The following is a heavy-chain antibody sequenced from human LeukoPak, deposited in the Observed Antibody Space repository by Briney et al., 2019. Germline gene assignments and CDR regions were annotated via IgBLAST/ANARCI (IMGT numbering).Heavy chain of an antibody. V-gene: IGHV3-30*02. J-gene: IGHJ4*02. D-gene: IGHD3-9*01. CDR3: AKDRMGLRYFDWLSYFDY. CDR1: GFTFRSYG. CDR2: IRYDGSNK. Sequence: GGSLRLSCAASGFTFRSYGMHWVRQAPGKGLEWVAFIRYDGSNKYYADSVKGRFTISRDNSKNTLYLQMNSLRAEDTAVYYCAKDRMGLRYFDWLSYFDYWGQGTLVTVSS.